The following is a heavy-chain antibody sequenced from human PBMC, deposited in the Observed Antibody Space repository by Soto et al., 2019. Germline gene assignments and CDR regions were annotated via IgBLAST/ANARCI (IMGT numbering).Heavy chain of an antibody. D-gene: IGHD2-8*02. CDR3: ARLWWNLAVGYYYMDV. CDR2: IYYSGST. J-gene: IGHJ6*03. CDR1: GGSISSSSYY. Sequence: SETLSLTCTVSGGSISSSSYYWGWIRQPPGKGLEWIGSIYYSGSTYYNPSLKSRVTISVDTSKNQFSLKLSSVTAADTAVYYCARLWWNLAVGYYYMDVWGKGTTVTVSS. V-gene: IGHV4-39*01.